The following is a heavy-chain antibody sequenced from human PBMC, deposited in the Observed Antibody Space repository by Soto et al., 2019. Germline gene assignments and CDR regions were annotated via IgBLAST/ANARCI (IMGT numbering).Heavy chain of an antibody. J-gene: IGHJ4*02. D-gene: IGHD4-17*01. CDR1: GFTFSSYA. CDR2: ISGSGGST. CDR3: AKAINDYGDYVAAYYFDF. Sequence: EVQLLESGGGLVQPGGSLRLSCAASGFTFSSYAMSWVRQAPGKGLEWVSAISGSGGSTYYADSVKGRFTISRDNSKNTLYLQMNSLRAEDTAVYYCAKAINDYGDYVAAYYFDFWGQGTLVTVSS. V-gene: IGHV3-23*01.